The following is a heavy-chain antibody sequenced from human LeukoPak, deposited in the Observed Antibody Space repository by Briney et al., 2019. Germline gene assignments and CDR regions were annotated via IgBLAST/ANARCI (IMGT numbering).Heavy chain of an antibody. D-gene: IGHD5-18*01. CDR2: IIPILGIA. CDR1: GYSFTTYG. J-gene: IGHJ6*02. Sequence: ASVKVSCKASGYSFTTYGISWVRQAPGQGLEWMGRIIPILGIANYAQKFQGRVTITADKSTSTAYMELSSLRSEDTAVYYCASLLDRIQLWSYYGMDVWGQGTTVTVSS. V-gene: IGHV1-69*04. CDR3: ASLLDRIQLWSYYGMDV.